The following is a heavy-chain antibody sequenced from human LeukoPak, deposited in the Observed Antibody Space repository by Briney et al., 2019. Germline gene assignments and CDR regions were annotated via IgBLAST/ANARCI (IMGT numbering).Heavy chain of an antibody. D-gene: IGHD4-17*01. Sequence: ASVKVSCKASGYTFSDFGITWVRQAPGQGVEWMGWIGAYNDNTNYAQKFQGRVTLTTDTSTSTAYMELRSLTSDDTALYYCARAGAAVTMFFDFWGQGTLVTVSS. J-gene: IGHJ4*02. V-gene: IGHV1-18*01. CDR3: ARAGAAVTMFFDF. CDR1: GYTFSDFG. CDR2: IGAYNDNT.